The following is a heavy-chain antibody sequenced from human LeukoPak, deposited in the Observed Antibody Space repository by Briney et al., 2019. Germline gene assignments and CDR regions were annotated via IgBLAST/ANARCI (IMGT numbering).Heavy chain of an antibody. V-gene: IGHV4-30-2*01. CDR1: GGSISSGGYY. D-gene: IGHD4-17*01. CDR3: ASNGDVHSASDI. CDR2: IYHSGST. J-gene: IGHJ3*02. Sequence: PSETLSLTCTVSGGSISSGGYYWSWSRQPPGKGLEWIWYIYHSGSTYYNPSLKSRVTISVDRSKNQFSLKLSSVTAADTAVYYCASNGDVHSASDIWGQGTMVTVSS.